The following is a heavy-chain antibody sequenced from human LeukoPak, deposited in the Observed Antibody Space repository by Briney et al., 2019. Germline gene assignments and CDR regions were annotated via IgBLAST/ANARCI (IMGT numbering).Heavy chain of an antibody. D-gene: IGHD1-26*01. J-gene: IGHJ4*02. V-gene: IGHV1-69*06. CDR2: IIPIFGTA. CDR1: GGTFSSYA. Sequence: ASVKVSCKASGGTFSSYAISWVRQAPGQGLEWMGGIIPIFGTANYAQKFQGRVTITADKSTSTAYMELSSLRSEDTAVYYCARDQGGSYGIASGYWGQGTLVTVSS. CDR3: ARDQGGSYGIASGY.